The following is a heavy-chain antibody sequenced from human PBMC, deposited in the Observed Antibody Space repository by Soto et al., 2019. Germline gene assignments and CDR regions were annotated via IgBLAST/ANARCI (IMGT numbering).Heavy chain of an antibody. CDR2: IYYSGST. CDR1: GGSISSYY. Sequence: SETLSLTCTVSGGSISSYYWSWIRHPPGKGLEWIGYIYYSGSTNYNPSLKSRVTISVDTSKNQFSLKLSSVTAADTAVYYCAISNVLRFLECSPSDYWGHGTLVTVSS. V-gene: IGHV4-59*01. J-gene: IGHJ4*01. D-gene: IGHD3-3*01. CDR3: AISNVLRFLECSPSDY.